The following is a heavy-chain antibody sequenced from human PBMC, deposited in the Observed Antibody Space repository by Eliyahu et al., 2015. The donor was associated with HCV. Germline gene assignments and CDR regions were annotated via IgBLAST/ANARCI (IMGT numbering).Heavy chain of an antibody. Sequence: EVKKPGSSVKVSCKASGGTFSSYTISWVRQAPGQGLEWMGRIIPILGIANYAQKFQGRVTITADKSTSTAYMELSSLRSEDTAVYYCARGVTNSYGPTWGQGTLVTVSS. CDR2: IIPILGIA. V-gene: IGHV1-69*02. CDR1: GGTFSSYT. CDR3: ARGVTNSYGPT. J-gene: IGHJ5*02. D-gene: IGHD5-18*01.